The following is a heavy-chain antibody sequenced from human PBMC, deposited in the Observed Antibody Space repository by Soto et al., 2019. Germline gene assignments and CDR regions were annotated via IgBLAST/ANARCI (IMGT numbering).Heavy chain of an antibody. Sequence: QVQLVQSGAEVKKPGSSVKVSCKASGGTFSGFAFSWVRQAPGQGLEWMGGILPIFRTPNYAQNFQGRLTITADESTTTAYMGLSSLRSGDTAVYYWARGGDYYDSSGHYILDLWGQGTLVTVSS. CDR3: ARGGDYYDSSGHYILDL. CDR2: ILPIFRTP. D-gene: IGHD3-22*01. V-gene: IGHV1-69*01. CDR1: GGTFSGFA. J-gene: IGHJ5*02.